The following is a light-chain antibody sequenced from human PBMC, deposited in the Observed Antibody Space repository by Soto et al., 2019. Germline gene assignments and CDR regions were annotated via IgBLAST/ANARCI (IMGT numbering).Light chain of an antibody. J-gene: IGKJ4*01. CDR1: QDITNF. CDR3: QQYDTLPLT. V-gene: IGKV1-33*01. Sequence: DIQITQSPSSLSASVGDRVTITCQASQDITNFVSWYQQRPGEAPNLLIYDASTLERGVPSRFSGSGSGTEFTFTISSLQPADIATYYCQQYDTLPLTFGGGTEVDIK. CDR2: DAS.